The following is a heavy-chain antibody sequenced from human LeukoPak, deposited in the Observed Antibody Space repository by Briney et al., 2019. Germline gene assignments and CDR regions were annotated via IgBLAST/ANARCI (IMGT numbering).Heavy chain of an antibody. CDR2: IYHSGST. J-gene: IGHJ4*02. Sequence: SETLSLTCAISGGSISSSNWWSWVRQPPGKGLEWIGEIYHSGSTNYNPSLKSRDTISVDKSKNQFSLKLSSVTAADTAVYYCARVRGSGSPVPFDYWGQGTLVTVSS. D-gene: IGHD3-10*01. CDR3: ARVRGSGSPVPFDY. V-gene: IGHV4-4*02. CDR1: GGSISSSNW.